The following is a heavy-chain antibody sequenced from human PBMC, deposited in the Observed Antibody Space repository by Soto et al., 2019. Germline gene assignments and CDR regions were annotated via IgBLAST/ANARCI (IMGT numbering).Heavy chain of an antibody. V-gene: IGHV2-70*01. CDR3: TRGSSYYGPRGYYGLDV. CDR1: GFSLSTSGMC. J-gene: IGHJ6*02. CDR2: IDWDDDK. D-gene: IGHD3-10*01. Sequence: SGPTLVNPTQTLTLTCTFSGFSLSTSGMCVSWIRQPPGKALEWLALIDWDDDKYYSTSLKTRLTISKDTSKNQVVLTMTNMDPVDTATYYCTRGSSYYGPRGYYGLDVWGQGTTVTVSS.